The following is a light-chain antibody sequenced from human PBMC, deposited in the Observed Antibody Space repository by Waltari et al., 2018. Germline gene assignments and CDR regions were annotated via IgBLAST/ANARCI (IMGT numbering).Light chain of an antibody. Sequence: IVMTQTPLSLPVTPGEPASISCRPSQSLLNTDDGFTYLDWFVQKPGQSPPLLIYTLAYRASGVPDRFSGTGSGSNFSLKISRVEAEDVGVYYCMQRLEFPYTFGQGTRLDIK. CDR3: MQRLEFPYT. CDR1: QSLLNTDDGFTY. V-gene: IGKV2-40*01. CDR2: TLA. J-gene: IGKJ2*01.